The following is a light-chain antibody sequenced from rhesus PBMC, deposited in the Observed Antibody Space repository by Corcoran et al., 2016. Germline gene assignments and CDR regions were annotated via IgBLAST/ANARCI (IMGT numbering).Light chain of an antibody. J-gene: IGKJ2*01. CDR1: ESVSVFGINF. Sequence: DIVLTQSPASLAVSPRQRATITCRTSESVSVFGINFIPWYQQKPGQPPKLLLYQASNKHTGVPARFPGSGSGTDCTLTINPVEADDAADDYCLQTKKSPYSFGQGTKVEIK. CDR3: LQTKKSPYS. V-gene: IGKV7-13*01. CDR2: QAS.